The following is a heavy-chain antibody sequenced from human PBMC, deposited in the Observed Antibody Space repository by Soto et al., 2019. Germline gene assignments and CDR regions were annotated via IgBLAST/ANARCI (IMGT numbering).Heavy chain of an antibody. D-gene: IGHD3-10*01. CDR1: GLSVSSNF. J-gene: IGHJ4*02. V-gene: IGHV3-53*01. Sequence: EVRLVESGGGLMQPGGSLRLSCAASGLSVSSNFMTWVRQAPGKGLEWVSVIHSGGSTYYADSVKGRFTISRDNSKNTLHLHMNSLRAADTAVYYCARDYFDSGTFYLDYWGQGTLVTVSS. CDR2: IHSGGST. CDR3: ARDYFDSGTFYLDY.